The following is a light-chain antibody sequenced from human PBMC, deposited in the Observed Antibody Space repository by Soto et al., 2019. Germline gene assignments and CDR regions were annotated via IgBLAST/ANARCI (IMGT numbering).Light chain of an antibody. J-gene: IGKJ5*01. V-gene: IGKV1-39*01. CDR2: ATS. CDR1: QTVSTY. Sequence: DIQMTQSPSSLSASIGDSVTITCRTSQTVSTYLNWYQQKPGKAPRLLIYATSSLQSGVPSTFSRSGSGTDFTLTINSLQPEDFGSYYCQQSYSSPMTFRPGPRLEIK. CDR3: QQSYSSPMT.